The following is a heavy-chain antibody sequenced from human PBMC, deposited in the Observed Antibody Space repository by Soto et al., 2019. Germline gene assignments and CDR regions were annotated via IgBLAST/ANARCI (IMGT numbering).Heavy chain of an antibody. CDR1: GGTFSSCA. J-gene: IGHJ6*01. CDR3: ASSTRGYYYYYGMDV. D-gene: IGHD2-2*01. V-gene: IGHV1-69*13. CDR2: VIPSFGTV. Sequence: VKVSCKASGGTFSSCAISWVRQAPGQGLERMGGVIPSFGTVNYAQKFQGRVTLTADESTRTAYMEMSSLRSEDTAVYYCASSTRGYYYYYGMDVWGQGTTGTLSS.